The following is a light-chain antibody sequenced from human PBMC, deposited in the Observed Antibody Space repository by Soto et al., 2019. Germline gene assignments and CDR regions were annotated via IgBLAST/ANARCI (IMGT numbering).Light chain of an antibody. CDR1: QSVSSN. V-gene: IGKV3-11*01. CDR2: DAS. CDR3: QQRSNWPT. J-gene: IGKJ5*01. Sequence: EIVLTQSPGTLSLSPGERATLSCRASQSVSSNLAWYQQKLGQAPRLLIYDASNRATGIPARFSGSGSGTDFTLTISSLESEDFAIYYCQQRSNWPTFGQGTRLEIK.